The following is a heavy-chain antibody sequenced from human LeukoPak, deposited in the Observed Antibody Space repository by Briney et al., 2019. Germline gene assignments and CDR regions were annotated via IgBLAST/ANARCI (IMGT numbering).Heavy chain of an antibody. CDR1: GGSISSYY. CDR3: ARDRDTYCSGGSCYSGYYYYYMDV. J-gene: IGHJ6*03. CDR2: IYSSGST. V-gene: IGHV4-4*07. D-gene: IGHD2-15*01. Sequence: SETLSLTCTVSGGSISSYYWSWIRQPAGKGLEWIGRIYSSGSTNYNPSLKSRVTMSVDTSKNQFSLKLSSVTAADTAVYYCARDRDTYCSGGSCYSGYYYYYMDVWGKGTTVTISS.